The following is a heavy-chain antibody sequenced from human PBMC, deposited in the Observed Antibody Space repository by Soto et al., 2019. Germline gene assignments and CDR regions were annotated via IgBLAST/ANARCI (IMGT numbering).Heavy chain of an antibody. V-gene: IGHV3-21*01. J-gene: IGHJ6*02. CDR1: GFTFSSYS. CDR2: ISSSSSYI. CDR3: ARLLRFLELNYYYYGMDV. D-gene: IGHD3-3*01. Sequence: GGSLRLSCAASGFTFSSYSMNWVRQAPGKGLEWVSSISSSSSYIYYADSVKGRFTISRDNAKNSLYLQMNSLRAEDTAVYYCARLLRFLELNYYYYGMDVWGQGTTVTVSS.